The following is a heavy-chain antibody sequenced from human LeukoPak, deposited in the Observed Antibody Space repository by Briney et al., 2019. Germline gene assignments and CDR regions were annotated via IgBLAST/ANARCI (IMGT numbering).Heavy chain of an antibody. CDR2: ISGSGGST. Sequence: GGSLRLSCAASGFTFSSYAMSWVRQAPGKGLEWVSAISGSGGSTYYADSVKGRFTISRDNSKNTLYLQMNSLRAEDTAVYYCAKDQGYSSAWYSRDGFDMWGQGTMVTVSS. CDR1: GFTFSSYA. CDR3: AKDQGYSSAWYSRDGFDM. D-gene: IGHD6-19*01. J-gene: IGHJ3*02. V-gene: IGHV3-23*01.